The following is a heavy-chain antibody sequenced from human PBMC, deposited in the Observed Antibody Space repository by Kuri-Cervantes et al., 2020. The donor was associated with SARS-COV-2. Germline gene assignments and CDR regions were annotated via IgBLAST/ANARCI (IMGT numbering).Heavy chain of an antibody. CDR3: ARGAHDYYYYGMDV. CDR1: GFTFSDYY. CDR2: ISSSGSTI. V-gene: IGHV3-11*01. J-gene: IGHJ6*02. Sequence: GGSLRLSCAASGFTFSDYYMSWIRQASGKGLEWVSYISSSGSTIYYADSVKGRFTISRDNAKNSLYLQMNSLRAEDTAVYYCARGAHDYYYYGMDVWGQGTTVTVSS.